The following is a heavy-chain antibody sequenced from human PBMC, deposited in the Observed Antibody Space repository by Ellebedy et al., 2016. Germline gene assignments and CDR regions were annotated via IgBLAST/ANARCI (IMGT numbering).Heavy chain of an antibody. CDR2: IKQDGSEK. D-gene: IGHD5-24*01. Sequence: GGSLRLXCAASGFTFSSYWMSWVRQAPGKGLEWVANIKQDGSEKYYVDSVKGRFTISRDNAKNSLYLQMNSLRAEDTAVYYCTATGDGYSYNAFDIWGQGTMVTVSS. CDR1: GFTFSSYW. CDR3: TATGDGYSYNAFDI. V-gene: IGHV3-7*02. J-gene: IGHJ3*02.